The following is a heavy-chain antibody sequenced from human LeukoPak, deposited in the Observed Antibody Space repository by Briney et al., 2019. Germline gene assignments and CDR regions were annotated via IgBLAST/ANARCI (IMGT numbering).Heavy chain of an antibody. D-gene: IGHD6-13*01. CDR2: IYPGDSDT. V-gene: IGHV5-51*01. CDR1: GYSFTSYW. CDR3: ARRSGSSWYGSDAFDI. J-gene: IGHJ3*02. Sequence: GESLKISCKGSGYSFTSYWIGWVRQMPGKGLEWMGIIYPGDSDTRYSPSFQGQVTISADKSISTAYLQWSSLKASDTAMYYCARRSGSSWYGSDAFDIWGQGTMVTVSS.